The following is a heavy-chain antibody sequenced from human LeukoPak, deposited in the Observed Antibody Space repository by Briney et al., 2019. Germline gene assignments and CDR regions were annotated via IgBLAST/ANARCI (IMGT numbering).Heavy chain of an antibody. CDR1: GYTFTSYD. D-gene: IGHD1-26*01. V-gene: IGHV1-8*01. CDR3: ARSSGSYDFDY. Sequence: GASVKVSCKASGYTFTSYDINWVRQATGQGLEWMGWMNPNSGNTGYAQKFQGRVTMTRNTSISTAYMELSRLRSDDTAVYYCARSSGSYDFDYWGQGTLVTVSS. CDR2: MNPNSGNT. J-gene: IGHJ4*02.